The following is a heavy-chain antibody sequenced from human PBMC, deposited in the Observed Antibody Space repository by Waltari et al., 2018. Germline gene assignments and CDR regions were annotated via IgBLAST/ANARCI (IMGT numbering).Heavy chain of an antibody. J-gene: IGHJ6*02. CDR3: SRRLDA. Sequence: EVQLVESGGGLVQPGGSLRLSCAPSGFTFSRSWMDWVRQAPGRGLEWVANIKEDGSEKYYVDSVKGRFIISRDNAKNSLYLQMTSLRVEDTAVYYCSRRLDAWGQGTTVTVSS. CDR1: GFTFSRSW. CDR2: IKEDGSEK. V-gene: IGHV3-7*01.